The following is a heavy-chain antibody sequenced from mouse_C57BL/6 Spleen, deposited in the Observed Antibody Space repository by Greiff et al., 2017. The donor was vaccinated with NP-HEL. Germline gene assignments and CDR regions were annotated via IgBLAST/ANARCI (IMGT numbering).Heavy chain of an antibody. V-gene: IGHV3-6*01. CDR3: ARDYDYDLMDY. D-gene: IGHD2-4*01. CDR2: ISYDGSN. CDR1: GYSITSGYY. J-gene: IGHJ4*01. Sequence: DVKLVESGPGLVKPSQSLSLTCSVTGYSITSGYYWNWIRQFPGNKLEWMGYISYDGSNNYNPSLKNRISITRDTSKNQFFLKLNSVTTEDTATYYCARDYDYDLMDYWGQGTSVTVSS.